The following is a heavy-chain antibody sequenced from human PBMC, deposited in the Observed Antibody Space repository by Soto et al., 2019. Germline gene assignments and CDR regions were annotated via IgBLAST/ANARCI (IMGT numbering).Heavy chain of an antibody. Sequence: PSETLSLTCTVSGGSISSGDYYWSWIRQPPGKGLEWIGYIYYSGSTYYNPSLKSRVTISVDTSKNQFSLKLSSVTAADTAVYYCASFWSGYVPEYYFDYWGQGTLVTVSS. V-gene: IGHV4-30-4*01. CDR3: ASFWSGYVPEYYFDY. CDR1: GGSISSGDYY. J-gene: IGHJ4*02. CDR2: IYYSGST. D-gene: IGHD3-3*01.